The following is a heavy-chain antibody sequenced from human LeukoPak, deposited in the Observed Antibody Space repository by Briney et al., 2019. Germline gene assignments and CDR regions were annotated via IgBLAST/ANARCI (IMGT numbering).Heavy chain of an antibody. V-gene: IGHV3-74*01. J-gene: IGHJ4*02. CDR2: INSDGSTT. Sequence: GGSLRLSCAASGFTFSNYWMHWVRQAPGKGLVWVARINSDGSTTNYADSEKGRFTISRDNAKNTLYLQMNSLRAEDTAVYYCARLTPPFDYWGQGTLVTVSS. CDR3: ARLTPPFDY. CDR1: GFTFSNYW. D-gene: IGHD3-16*01.